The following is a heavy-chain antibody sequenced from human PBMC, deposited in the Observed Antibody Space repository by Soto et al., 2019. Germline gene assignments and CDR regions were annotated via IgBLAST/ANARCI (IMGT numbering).Heavy chain of an antibody. CDR2: ISSNIIYT. CDR3: AKDTFYHDSSGYYVFDY. CDR1: VFTFSSYD. Sequence: GGSLRLSCAASVFTFSSYDMNWVRQAPGKGLEWVSYISSNIIYTNYADSVKGRFTISRDNAKNSLYLQMNSLRAEDTAVYYCAKDTFYHDSSGYYVFDYWGQGTLVTVSS. D-gene: IGHD3-22*01. J-gene: IGHJ4*02. V-gene: IGHV3-21*05.